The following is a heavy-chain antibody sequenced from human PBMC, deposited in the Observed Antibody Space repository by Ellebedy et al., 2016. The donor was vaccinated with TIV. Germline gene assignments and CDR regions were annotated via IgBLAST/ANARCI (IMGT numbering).Heavy chain of an antibody. CDR3: ANVYSSTWADS. Sequence: PGGSLRLSCAASGFTFSNYAMSWVRHAPGKGLEWVSAISRSGGSTYYAGSVKGRFTIYRDNSKDTLYLQMNSLRAEDTAVYYCANVYSSTWADSWGQGTLVTVSS. J-gene: IGHJ4*02. CDR1: GFTFSNYA. D-gene: IGHD6-13*01. CDR2: ISRSGGST. V-gene: IGHV3-23*01.